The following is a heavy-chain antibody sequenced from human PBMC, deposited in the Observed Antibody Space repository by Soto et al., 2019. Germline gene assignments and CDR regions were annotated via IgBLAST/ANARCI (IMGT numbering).Heavy chain of an antibody. J-gene: IGHJ5*02. V-gene: IGHV4-30-4*01. D-gene: IGHD3-22*01. CDR1: GGSISSGDYY. Sequence: PSETLSLTCTVSGGSISSGDYYWSWIRQPPGKGLEWIGYIYYSGSTYYNPSLKSRVTISVDTSTNQFSLKLSSVTAADTAVYYCARASPTLISNWYDPLGQGILVTVSS. CDR3: ARASPTLISNWYDP. CDR2: IYYSGST.